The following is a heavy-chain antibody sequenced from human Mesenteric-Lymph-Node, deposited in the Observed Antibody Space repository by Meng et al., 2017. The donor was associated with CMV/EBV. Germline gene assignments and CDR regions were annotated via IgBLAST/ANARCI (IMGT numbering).Heavy chain of an antibody. V-gene: IGHV3-23*01. Sequence: GGSLRLSCAASGFTFGGYWMSWVRQAPGKGLEWVSVISGGGDSTYYADSVKGRFTISRDNSKNTLYLQMNSPRAEDTAIYYCAKRQIDSGIVDYWGQGTLVTVSS. CDR3: AKRQIDSGIVDY. CDR2: ISGGGDST. J-gene: IGHJ4*02. D-gene: IGHD3-10*01. CDR1: GFTFGGYW.